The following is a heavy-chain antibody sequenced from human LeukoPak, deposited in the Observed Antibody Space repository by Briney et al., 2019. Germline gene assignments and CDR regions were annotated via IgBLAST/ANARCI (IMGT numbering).Heavy chain of an antibody. CDR3: AKPYDSSGYRLRLFDY. V-gene: IGHV3-23*01. CDR1: GFTFSSYA. D-gene: IGHD3-22*01. CDR2: ISGSGGGT. Sequence: GGSLRLSCAASGFTFSSYAMSWVRQAPGKGLEWVSAISGSGGGTYYADSVKGRFTISRDNSKNTLYLQMNSLRAEDTAVYYCAKPYDSSGYRLRLFDYWGQGTLVTVSS. J-gene: IGHJ4*02.